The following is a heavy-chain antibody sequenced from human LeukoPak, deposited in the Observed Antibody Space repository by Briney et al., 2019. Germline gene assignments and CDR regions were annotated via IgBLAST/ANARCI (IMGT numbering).Heavy chain of an antibody. CDR3: TSLVYYDVLTGSD. Sequence: GGSLRLSCTASGITFGDYAMSWVRQTPGKGLEWVGFIRSKGYGGTTEYAASVQGRFTISRDEFKNIVFLQMNSLKTEDTAVYYCTSLVYYDVLTGSDWGLGTLVTVSS. J-gene: IGHJ4*02. CDR1: GITFGDYA. D-gene: IGHD3-9*01. V-gene: IGHV3-49*04. CDR2: IRSKGYGGTT.